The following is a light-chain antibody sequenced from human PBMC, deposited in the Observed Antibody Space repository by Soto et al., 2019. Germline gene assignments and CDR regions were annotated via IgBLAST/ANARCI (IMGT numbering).Light chain of an antibody. Sequence: QSALTQPASVSGSPGQSITISCTGTSSDVGGYNYVSWYQQHPGKAPKFIIYEVSNRPSGVSNRFSGSKSGNTASLTISGLQAEDEAEYYCSSYTSSVSYVFGPGTKVTVL. CDR3: SSYTSSVSYV. J-gene: IGLJ1*01. CDR1: SSDVGGYNY. CDR2: EVS. V-gene: IGLV2-14*01.